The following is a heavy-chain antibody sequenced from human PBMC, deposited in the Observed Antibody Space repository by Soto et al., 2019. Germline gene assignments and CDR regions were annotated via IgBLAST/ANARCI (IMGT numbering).Heavy chain of an antibody. J-gene: IGHJ4*02. CDR3: ARDPDYDILTGYYKDYFDY. CDR2: ISAYNGNT. V-gene: IGHV1-18*01. CDR1: GYTFTSYG. D-gene: IGHD3-9*01. Sequence: QVPLVQSGAEVKKPGASVKVSCKASGYTFTSYGISWVRQAPGQGLEWMGWISAYNGNTNYAQKLQGRVTMTTDTSTSTAYMELRSLRSDDTAVYYCARDPDYDILTGYYKDYFDYWGQGTLVTVSS.